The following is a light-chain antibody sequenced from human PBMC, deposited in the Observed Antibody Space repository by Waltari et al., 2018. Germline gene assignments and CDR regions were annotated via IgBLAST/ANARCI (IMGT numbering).Light chain of an antibody. Sequence: DIQMTQSPSSVSASVGDRVTITCRESQAISSWLAWYQQKPGNAPKLRSYAASSLKSGVPSRFSGSGFGTDFTLTISSLQPEDFATYFCQQFDTFPLTFGQGTRLEIK. V-gene: IGKV1-12*01. CDR1: QAISSW. CDR2: AAS. J-gene: IGKJ5*01. CDR3: QQFDTFPLT.